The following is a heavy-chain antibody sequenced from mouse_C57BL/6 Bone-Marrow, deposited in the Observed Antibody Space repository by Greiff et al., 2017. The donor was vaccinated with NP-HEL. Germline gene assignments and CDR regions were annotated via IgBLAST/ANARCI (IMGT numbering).Heavy chain of an antibody. CDR1: GYTFTDYN. CDR3: ARNYYCGSSYGYFEG. Sequence: EVQLQQSGPELVKPGASVKIPCKASGYTFTDYNMDWVKQSPGKSLEWIGDINPNNGGTIYNQKFKGKATLTVDKSSSTAYMELRSLTSEDTAVYYCARNYYCGSSYGYFEGWGTGTTVTVSS. CDR2: INPNNGGT. J-gene: IGHJ1*03. V-gene: IGHV1-18*01. D-gene: IGHD1-1*01.